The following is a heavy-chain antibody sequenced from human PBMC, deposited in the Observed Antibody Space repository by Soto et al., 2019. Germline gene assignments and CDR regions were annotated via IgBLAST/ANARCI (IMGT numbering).Heavy chain of an antibody. CDR3: ARDASGYDFSFGY. CDR1: GFTVSSNY. CDR2: IYSGGST. J-gene: IGHJ4*02. Sequence: GSLRLSCAASGFTVSSNYMSWVRQAPGKGLEWVPVIYSGGSTYYADSVKGRFTISRDNSKNTLYLQMNSLRAEDTAVYYCARDASGYDFSFGYWGQGTLVTVSS. D-gene: IGHD5-12*01. V-gene: IGHV3-66*01.